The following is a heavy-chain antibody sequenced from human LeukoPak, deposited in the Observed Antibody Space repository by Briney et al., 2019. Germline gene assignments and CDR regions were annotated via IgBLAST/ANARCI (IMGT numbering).Heavy chain of an antibody. J-gene: IGHJ4*02. CDR1: GGSFSGYY. Sequence: SETLSLTCAVYGGSFSGYYWSWIRQPPGKGLEWIGEINHSGSTNYNPSLKSRVTISVDTSKNQFSLKLSSVTAADTAVYYCAREGGPYRPLDYSGQGTLVTVAS. CDR3: AREGGPYRPLDY. CDR2: INHSGST. V-gene: IGHV4-34*01.